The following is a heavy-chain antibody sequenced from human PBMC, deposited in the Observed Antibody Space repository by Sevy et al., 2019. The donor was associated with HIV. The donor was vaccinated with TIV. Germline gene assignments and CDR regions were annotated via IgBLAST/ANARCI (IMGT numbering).Heavy chain of an antibody. CDR2: IYYSGST. CDR3: AREGPRIAQFDY. Sequence: SETLSLTCTVSGDCISNNDYYWAWIRQPPGKGRDWIGSIYYSGSTYYTPSLKSRVTISVDTSKNQFSLKLRSVTAADTAVYYCAREGPRIAQFDYWGQGSLVTVSS. V-gene: IGHV4-39*02. J-gene: IGHJ4*02. D-gene: IGHD6-13*01. CDR1: GDCISNNDYY.